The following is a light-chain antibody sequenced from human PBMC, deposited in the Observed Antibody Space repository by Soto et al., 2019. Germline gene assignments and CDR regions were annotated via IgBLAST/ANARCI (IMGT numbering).Light chain of an antibody. J-gene: IGLJ3*02. CDR3: CSYTSSSTWV. CDR2: DVS. V-gene: IGLV2-14*03. CDR1: SSDGGTYNY. Sequence: ALTQPASVSGSPGQSITISCTGTSSDGGTYNYVSWYQHHPGRAPKLMIYDVSSRPSGVSNRFSGSKSANTASLTISGLQAEDEADYYCCSYTSSSTWVFGGGTKVTVL.